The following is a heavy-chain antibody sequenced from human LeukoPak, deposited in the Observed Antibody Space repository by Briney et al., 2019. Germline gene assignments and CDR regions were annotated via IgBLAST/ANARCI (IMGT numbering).Heavy chain of an antibody. V-gene: IGHV4-59*01. CDR1: GGSMSSYY. D-gene: IGHD3-22*01. CDR2: IYYSGST. CDR3: ARENYYDSSGPREYFDL. Sequence: PSETLSLTCTVSGGSMSSYYWSWLRQPPGKGVEWIGYIYYSGSTNYNPPLKSRVTISVDTSKNQFPLKLSSVTAADTAVYYCARENYYDSSGPREYFDLWGRGTLVTVSS. J-gene: IGHJ2*01.